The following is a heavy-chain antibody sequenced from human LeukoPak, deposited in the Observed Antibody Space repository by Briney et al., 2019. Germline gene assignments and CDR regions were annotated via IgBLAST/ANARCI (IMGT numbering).Heavy chain of an antibody. CDR1: GASVNSFY. CDR3: ARGRDLGQDY. J-gene: IGHJ4*02. CDR2: ISHSGGP. V-gene: IGHV4-59*02. Sequence: PSETLSLTCTVSGASVNSFYWNWIRQPPGKALEWIGYISHSGGPIYNPSLKSRVTMPIDTSKNQFSLKLNSVTAADTAVYFCARGRDLGQDYWGQGTLVTVSS. D-gene: IGHD3-16*01.